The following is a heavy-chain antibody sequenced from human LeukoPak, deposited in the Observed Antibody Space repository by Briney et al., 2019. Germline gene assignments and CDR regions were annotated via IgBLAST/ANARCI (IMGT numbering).Heavy chain of an antibody. V-gene: IGHV1-2*02. CDR1: GYTFTGYY. CDR2: INPNSGGT. J-gene: IGHJ4*02. CDR3: ARGQYYDILTGYPFDY. Sequence: ASVKVSCKASGYTFTGYYMHWVRQAPGQGLEWMGWINPNSGGTNYAQKFQGRVTMTRDTSISTAYMELSRLRSDDTAVYYCARGQYYDILTGYPFDYWGQGTLVTVSS. D-gene: IGHD3-9*01.